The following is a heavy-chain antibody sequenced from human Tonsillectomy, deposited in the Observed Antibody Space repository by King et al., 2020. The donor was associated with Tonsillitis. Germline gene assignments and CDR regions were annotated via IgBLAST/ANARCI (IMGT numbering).Heavy chain of an antibody. D-gene: IGHD3-22*01. CDR3: AAFDSAGYYGGFDY. CDR2: ISYDGSNK. CDR1: RFTFSSYS. Sequence: VQLVESGGGVVQPGTSLRLSCAASRFTFSSYSMHWVRQAPGKGLEWVAVISYDGSNKYYADSVKGRFTISRDNSKNTLYLQRNSLRAEDTAVYYCAAFDSAGYYGGFDYWGQGTLVTVSS. V-gene: IGHV3-30-3*01. J-gene: IGHJ4*02.